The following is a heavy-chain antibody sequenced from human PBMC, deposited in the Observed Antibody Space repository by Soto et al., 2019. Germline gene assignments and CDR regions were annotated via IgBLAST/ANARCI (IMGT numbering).Heavy chain of an antibody. D-gene: IGHD1-26*01. V-gene: IGHV1-18*01. CDR3: ARSGSFYELVY. CDR2: SSGYNVNT. Sequence: QVQVVQSGAEVKKPGASVKVSCKASGFTFSSYGISWVRQAPAQGLEGRGWSSGYNVNTKYAQKVQGRVTMTTDTTTSTAYMELRSLTSDDTAVYYCARSGSFYELVYWGQGTVVTVSS. CDR1: GFTFSSYG. J-gene: IGHJ4*02.